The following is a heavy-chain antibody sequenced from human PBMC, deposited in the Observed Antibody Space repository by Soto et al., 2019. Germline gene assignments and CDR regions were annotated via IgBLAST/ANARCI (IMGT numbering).Heavy chain of an antibody. CDR1: CYTFSSYC. CDR2: ISAYNGNT. V-gene: IGHV1-18*01. CDR3: ARGWMTTVTTSGFDY. D-gene: IGHD4-17*01. J-gene: IGHJ4*02. Sequence: GGPVEGSCQASCYTFSSYCISWGGQGPGQGLEWMGWISAYNGNTNYAQKLQGRVTMTTDTSTSTAYMELRSLRSDDTAVYYCARGWMTTVTTSGFDYWGQGTLVTVSS.